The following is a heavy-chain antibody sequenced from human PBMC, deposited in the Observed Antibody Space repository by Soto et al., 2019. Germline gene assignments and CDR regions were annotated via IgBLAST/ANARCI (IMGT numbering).Heavy chain of an antibody. CDR3: ARDLEMTTNYSYSYGMDD. V-gene: IGHV3-21*01. CDR1: GFTFSTYG. Sequence: GGSLRLSCAASGFTFSTYGMNWVRQAPGKGLEWVSAISSTSSYIYYADSVKGRFTISRDNAKNTLYLQMNSLRAEDTAEYYCARDLEMTTNYSYSYGMDDWGQGTTVTVSS. D-gene: IGHD1-1*01. J-gene: IGHJ6*02. CDR2: ISSTSSYI.